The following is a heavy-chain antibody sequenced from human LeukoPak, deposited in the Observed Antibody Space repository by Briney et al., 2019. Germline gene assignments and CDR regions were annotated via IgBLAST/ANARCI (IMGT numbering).Heavy chain of an antibody. Sequence: GASVKVSCKASGYTFTSYYMHWVRQAPGQGLEWMGIINPSGGSTGYAQKFQGRVTMTRDMSTSTVYMELSSLRSEDTAVYYCARESRAMIVLDPWGQGTLVTVSS. J-gene: IGHJ5*02. D-gene: IGHD3-22*01. CDR3: ARESRAMIVLDP. V-gene: IGHV1-46*01. CDR2: INPSGGST. CDR1: GYTFTSYY.